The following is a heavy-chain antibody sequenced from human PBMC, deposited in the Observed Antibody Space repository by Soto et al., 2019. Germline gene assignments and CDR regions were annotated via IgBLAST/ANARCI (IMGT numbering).Heavy chain of an antibody. CDR1: GGTFSSYA. J-gene: IGHJ4*02. Sequence: VKVSCKASGGTFSSYAISWVRQAPGQGLEWMGGIIPIFGTANYAQKFQGRVTITADESTSTAYMELSSLRSEDTAVYYCARDLPSSSSFDYWGQGTLVTVSS. CDR3: ARDLPSSSSFDY. V-gene: IGHV1-69*13. D-gene: IGHD6-6*01. CDR2: IIPIFGTA.